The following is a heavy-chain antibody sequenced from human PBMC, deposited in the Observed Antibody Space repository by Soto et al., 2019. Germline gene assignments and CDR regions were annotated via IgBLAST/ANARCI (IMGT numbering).Heavy chain of an antibody. CDR3: AREGEYCSGGSCTYFAY. V-gene: IGHV3-30-3*01. CDR1: GFTFTNYA. D-gene: IGHD2-15*01. CDR2: VSYDGAHK. J-gene: IGHJ4*02. Sequence: QVQLVESGGDVVQPGRSLRLSCAASGFTFTNYAMYWVRQDPGKGLVWMGYVSYDGAHKFYADSVKGRFTISRDNSKNTLFLQMNSLRAEDTAVYYCAREGEYCSGGSCTYFAYWGQGTLVTVSS.